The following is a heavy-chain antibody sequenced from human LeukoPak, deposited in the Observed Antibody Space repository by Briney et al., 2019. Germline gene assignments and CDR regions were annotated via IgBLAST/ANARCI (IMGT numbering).Heavy chain of an antibody. CDR2: IYHSGST. CDR1: SGSISSSNW. J-gene: IGHJ6*02. V-gene: IGHV4-4*02. CDR3: ARTRQTIFGVVIISSGMDV. D-gene: IGHD3-3*01. Sequence: SETLSLTCAVSSGSISSSNWWSWVRQPPGKGLEWIGEIYHSGSTNYNPSLKSRVTISVDKSKNQFSLKLSSVTAADTAVYYCARTRQTIFGVVIISSGMDVWGQGTTVTVSS.